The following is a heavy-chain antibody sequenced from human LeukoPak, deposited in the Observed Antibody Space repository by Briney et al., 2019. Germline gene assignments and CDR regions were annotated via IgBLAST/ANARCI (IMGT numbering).Heavy chain of an antibody. D-gene: IGHD3-22*01. CDR1: GYTFTGYY. Sequence: ASVKVSCKASGYTFTGYYMHWVRQAPGQGLEWMGWINPNSGGANYAQKFQGRVTMSRDTSISTAYMELSRLRSDDTAVYYCARVSRGYYDSSGYYYYYYYMDVWGKGTTVTISS. CDR3: ARVSRGYYDSSGYYYYYYYMDV. J-gene: IGHJ6*03. V-gene: IGHV1-2*02. CDR2: INPNSGGA.